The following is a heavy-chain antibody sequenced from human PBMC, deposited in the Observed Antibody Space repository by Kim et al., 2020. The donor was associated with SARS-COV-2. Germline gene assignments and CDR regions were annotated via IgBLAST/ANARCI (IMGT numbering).Heavy chain of an antibody. CDR3: ARALQITIFGVVTDVWFDP. Sequence: SETLSLTCTVSGGSISSGGYYWSWIRQHPGKGLEWIGYIYYSGSTYYNPSLKSRVTISVDTSKNQFSLKLSSVTAADTAVYYCARALQITIFGVVTDVWFDPWGQGTLVTVSS. D-gene: IGHD3-3*01. CDR2: IYYSGST. J-gene: IGHJ5*02. V-gene: IGHV4-31*03. CDR1: GGSISSGGYY.